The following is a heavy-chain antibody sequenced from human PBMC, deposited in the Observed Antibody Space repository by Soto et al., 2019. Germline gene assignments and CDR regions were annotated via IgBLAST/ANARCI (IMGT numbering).Heavy chain of an antibody. V-gene: IGHV3-30*18. Sequence: QVQLVESGGGVVQPGGSLRLSCAASGFTFSSYGMHWVRQAPGKGLEWVAVITYDGSNKYYADSVKGRFTISRDNSKKTLYQQMNSLMAEDTAVYYCGKGKVTVVGTAPFDYWGQGALVTVSS. CDR1: GFTFSSYG. J-gene: IGHJ4*02. D-gene: IGHD2-21*02. CDR3: GKGKVTVVGTAPFDY. CDR2: ITYDGSNK.